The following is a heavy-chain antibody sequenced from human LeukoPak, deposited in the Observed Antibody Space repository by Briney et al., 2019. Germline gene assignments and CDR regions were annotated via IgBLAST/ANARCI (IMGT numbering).Heavy chain of an antibody. Sequence: GGSLRLSCAASGFTFSSYSMNWVRQAPGKGLEWVSSISSSSSYIYYADSVKGRFTISRDNSKNSLYLQMNSLRAEDTAVYYCARDPHYYDSSLTPHDAFDIWGQGTMVTVSS. CDR3: ARDPHYYDSSLTPHDAFDI. CDR1: GFTFSSYS. V-gene: IGHV3-21*01. D-gene: IGHD3-22*01. CDR2: ISSSSSYI. J-gene: IGHJ3*02.